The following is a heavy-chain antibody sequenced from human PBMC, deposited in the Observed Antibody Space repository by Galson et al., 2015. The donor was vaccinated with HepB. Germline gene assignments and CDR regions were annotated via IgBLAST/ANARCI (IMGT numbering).Heavy chain of an antibody. D-gene: IGHD2-2*01. CDR1: GGTFSSYA. J-gene: IGHJ5*02. V-gene: IGHV1-69*13. CDR3: ARESGGYCSSTSCSGERYNWFDP. Sequence: SVKVSCKASGGTFSSYAISWVRQAPGQGLEWMGGIIPIFGTANYAQKFQGRVTITADESTSIAYMELSSLRSEDTAVYYCARESGGYCSSTSCSGERYNWFDPWGQGTLVTVSS. CDR2: IIPIFGTA.